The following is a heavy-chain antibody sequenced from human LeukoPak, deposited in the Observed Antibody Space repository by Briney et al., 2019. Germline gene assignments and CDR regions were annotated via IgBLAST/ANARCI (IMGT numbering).Heavy chain of an antibody. V-gene: IGHV3-74*01. CDR2: TNSDGSST. CDR3: ARDCSSTSCHDY. CDR1: GFTFSSYW. Sequence: PGGSLRLSCAASGFTFSSYWMHWVRQAPGKGLVWVSRTNSDGSSTSYADSVKGRFTISRDNAKNTLYLQMNSLRAEDTAVYYCARDCSSTSCHDYWGQGTLVTVSS. D-gene: IGHD2-2*01. J-gene: IGHJ4*02.